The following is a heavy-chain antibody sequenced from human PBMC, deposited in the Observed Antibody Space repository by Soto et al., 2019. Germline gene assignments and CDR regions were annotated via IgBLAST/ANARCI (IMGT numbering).Heavy chain of an antibody. J-gene: IGHJ6*02. CDR3: ARGGCWYGMDV. Sequence: PSETLSLTCTVSGGSISSGDYCWSWFRKPPGKGLEWIGYIYYSGSTYYNPSLKSRVTISVDTSKNQFSLKLSSVTAADTAVYYCARGGCWYGMDVRGQGNTGTVSS. CDR2: IYYSGST. D-gene: IGHD2-21*01. CDR1: GGSISSGDYC. V-gene: IGHV4-30-4*01.